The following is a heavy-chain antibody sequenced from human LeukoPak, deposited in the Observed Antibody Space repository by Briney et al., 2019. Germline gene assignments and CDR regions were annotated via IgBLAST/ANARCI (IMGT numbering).Heavy chain of an antibody. CDR3: ARVSGRKAKNDYGDYGLFDY. CDR1: GYSISSGYY. Sequence: SETLSLTCTVSGYSISSGYYWGWIRQPPGKGLEWIGEINHSGSTNYNPSLKSRVTISVDTSKNQFSLKLSSVTAADTAVYYCARVSGRKAKNDYGDYGLFDYWGQGTLVTVSS. V-gene: IGHV4-38-2*02. J-gene: IGHJ4*02. D-gene: IGHD4-17*01. CDR2: INHSGST.